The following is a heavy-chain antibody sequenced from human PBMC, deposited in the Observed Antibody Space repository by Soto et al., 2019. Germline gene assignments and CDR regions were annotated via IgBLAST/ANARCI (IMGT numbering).Heavy chain of an antibody. CDR2: INPNSGGT. V-gene: IGHV1-2*04. CDR3: ARGPVAGPTSGAFDI. D-gene: IGHD6-19*01. J-gene: IGHJ3*02. CDR1: GYTFTGYY. Sequence: ASVKVSCKASGYTFTGYYMHWVRQAPGQGLEWMGWINPNSGGTNYAQKFQGWVTMTRDTSISTAYMELSRLRSDDTAVYYCARGPVAGPTSGAFDIWGQGTMVTVSS.